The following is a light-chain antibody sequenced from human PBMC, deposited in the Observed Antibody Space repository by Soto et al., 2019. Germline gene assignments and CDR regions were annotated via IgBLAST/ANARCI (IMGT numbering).Light chain of an antibody. CDR2: CAS. CDR1: PSVSSGY. V-gene: IGKV3-20*01. CDR3: HWQRSSLRTWT. J-gene: IGKJ1*01. Sequence: EIVLTQSPGTLSLSPGERDTLSCRARPSVSSGYLAWYQQKPGQAPRLLIYCASSRATGIPNRFSCSGSGTDSNFTITIRDLEDFALYCCHWQRSSLRTWTFGQGTRVEIK.